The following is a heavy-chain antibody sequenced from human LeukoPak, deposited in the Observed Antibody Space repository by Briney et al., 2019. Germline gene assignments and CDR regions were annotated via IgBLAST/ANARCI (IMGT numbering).Heavy chain of an antibody. Sequence: GRSLRLSCAASGFTFSSYGMHWVRQAPGKGLEWVAVIWYDGSNKYYADSVKGRFTISRDNSKNTLYLQMNSLRAEDTAVYYCARGGRRNWFDPWGQGTPVTVSS. V-gene: IGHV3-33*01. CDR2: IWYDGSNK. J-gene: IGHJ5*02. CDR3: ARGGRRNWFDP. D-gene: IGHD3-16*01. CDR1: GFTFSSYG.